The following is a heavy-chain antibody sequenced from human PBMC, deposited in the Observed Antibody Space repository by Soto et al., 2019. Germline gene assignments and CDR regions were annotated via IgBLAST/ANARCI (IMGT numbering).Heavy chain of an antibody. CDR2: IYYSGST. CDR3: AGDDILTGYYMGAFDI. Sequence: PSETLSLTCTVSGGSISSSSYYWGWIRQPPGKGLEWIGSIYYSGSTYYNPSLKSRVTISVDTSKNQFSLKLSSVTAADTAVYYCAGDDILTGYYMGAFDIWGQGTMVTVSS. J-gene: IGHJ3*02. CDR1: GGSISSSSYY. D-gene: IGHD3-9*01. V-gene: IGHV4-39*01.